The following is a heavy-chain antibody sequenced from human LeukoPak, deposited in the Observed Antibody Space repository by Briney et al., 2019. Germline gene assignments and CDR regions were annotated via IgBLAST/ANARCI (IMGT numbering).Heavy chain of an antibody. J-gene: IGHJ4*02. CDR1: GVTFSSYA. D-gene: IGHD3-3*01. CDR3: ATLKPTDFWSGYSGYFDY. CDR2: ISGSGGST. V-gene: IGHV3-23*01. Sequence: GGSLRLSCAASGVTFSSYAMSWVRQAPGQGLEWVSAISGSGGSTYYADSVKGRFTISRDNSKNTLYLQMNSLRAEDTAVYYCATLKPTDFWSGYSGYFDYWGQGTLVTVSS.